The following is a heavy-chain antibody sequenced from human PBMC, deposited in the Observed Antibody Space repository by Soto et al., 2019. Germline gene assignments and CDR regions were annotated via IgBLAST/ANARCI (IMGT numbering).Heavy chain of an antibody. V-gene: IGHV4-31*11. D-gene: IGHD3-16*01. CDR2: IYYSGST. CDR1: GGSFSGYY. J-gene: IGHJ5*02. Sequence: PSETLSLTCAVYGGSFSGYYWSWIRQHPGKGLEWIGYIYYSGSTYYNPSLKSRVTISVDTSKNQFSLKLSSVTAADTAVYYCAGGGGSLDPWGQGTLVTVSS. CDR3: AGGGGSLDP.